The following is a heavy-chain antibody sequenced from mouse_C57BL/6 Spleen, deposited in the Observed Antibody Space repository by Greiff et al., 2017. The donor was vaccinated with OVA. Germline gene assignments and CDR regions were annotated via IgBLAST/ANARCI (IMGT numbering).Heavy chain of an antibody. CDR3: ARKGVYDGYDYYAMDY. V-gene: IGHV5-6*01. CDR2: ISSGGSYT. J-gene: IGHJ4*01. D-gene: IGHD2-3*01. CDR1: GFTFSSYG. Sequence: EVMLVESGGDLVKPGGSLKLSCAASGFTFSSYGMSWVRQTPDKRLEWVATISSGGSYTYYPDSVKGRFTISRDNAKNTLYLQMSSLKSEDTAMYYCARKGVYDGYDYYAMDYWGQGTSVTVSS.